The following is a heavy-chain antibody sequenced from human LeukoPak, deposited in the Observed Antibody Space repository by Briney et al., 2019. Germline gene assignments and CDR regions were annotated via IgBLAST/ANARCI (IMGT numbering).Heavy chain of an antibody. J-gene: IGHJ4*02. V-gene: IGHV3-23*01. D-gene: IGHD3-10*01. CDR2: ISGSGGST. CDR3: TRGLPGYEFGLRGALFDY. CDR1: GFTFNNYD. Sequence: GGSLRLSCAASGFTFNNYDMSWVRQAPGKGLEWVSGISGSGGSTYYADSVKGRFTISRDNSKNMVFLQMNSLRAEDTAVYYCTRGLPGYEFGLRGALFDYWGQGTLVTVSS.